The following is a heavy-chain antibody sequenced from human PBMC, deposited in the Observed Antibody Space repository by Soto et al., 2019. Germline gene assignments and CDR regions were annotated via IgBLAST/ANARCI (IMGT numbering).Heavy chain of an antibody. J-gene: IGHJ4*02. D-gene: IGHD3-10*01. CDR2: VYADGAT. CDR3: ARSGGGLDY. V-gene: IGHV3-66*01. Sequence: EVQLVESGGGLVQPGESLRLSCAASGFTVSNYHMTWVRQAPGKGLEWVSAVYADGATSHADSVKDRFTVSRDNSRKTLNLQMGGVRAENRALYDCARSGGGLDYWGQGTLVTVSS. CDR1: GFTVSNYH.